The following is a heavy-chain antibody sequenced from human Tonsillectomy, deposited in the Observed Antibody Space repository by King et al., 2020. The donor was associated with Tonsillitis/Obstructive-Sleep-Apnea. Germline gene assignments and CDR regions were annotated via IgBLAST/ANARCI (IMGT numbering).Heavy chain of an antibody. CDR3: ARLVVVAATPVPYFGMDV. J-gene: IGHJ6*02. D-gene: IGHD2-15*01. Sequence: LQLVQSGAEVKKPGASVKVSCKASGYTFTGYYMHWVRQAPGQGLEWMGWINPNSGNTKYGQKFQGRVTMTRDTSNSTGYMELSRLRSDDTAVYYCARLVVVAATPVPYFGMDVWGQGTTVTVSS. CDR1: GYTFTGYY. V-gene: IGHV1-2*02. CDR2: INPNSGNT.